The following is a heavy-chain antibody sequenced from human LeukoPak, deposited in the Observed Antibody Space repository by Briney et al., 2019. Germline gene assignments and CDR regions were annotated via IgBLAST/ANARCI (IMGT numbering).Heavy chain of an antibody. Sequence: ASVKVSCKASGGTFSSYAISWVRQAPGQGLEWMGRIIPIFGTANYAQKFQGRVTITTDESTSTAYMELSSLRSEDTAVYYCARTTWATYSTRRWFDPWGQGTLVTVS. V-gene: IGHV1-69*05. D-gene: IGHD6-13*01. CDR2: IIPIFGTA. CDR1: GGTFSSYA. CDR3: ARTTWATYSTRRWFDP. J-gene: IGHJ5*02.